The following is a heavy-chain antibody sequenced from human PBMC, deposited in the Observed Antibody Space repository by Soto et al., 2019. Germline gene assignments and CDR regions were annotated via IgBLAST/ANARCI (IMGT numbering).Heavy chain of an antibody. D-gene: IGHD7-27*01. Sequence: SVKCSCHGSGGTCSRYAIIWVRHAPGQGLEWMGGIIAISDTRKYAPKFRGRITIPADKSTSTAYMELRSLTSEDTAVYYCARNRGEVSGHYGMDVWGQGPKFTGSS. CDR2: IIAISDTR. J-gene: IGHJ6*02. CDR1: GGTCSRYA. V-gene: IGHV1-69*06. CDR3: ARNRGEVSGHYGMDV.